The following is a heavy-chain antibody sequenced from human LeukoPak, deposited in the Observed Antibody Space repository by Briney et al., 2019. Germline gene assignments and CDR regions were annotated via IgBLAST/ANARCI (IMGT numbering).Heavy chain of an antibody. Sequence: GGSLRLSCAAFGFTFSSYSMNWVRQAPGKGLEWVSSISSSSSYIYYADSVKGRFTISRDNAKNSLYLQMNSLRAEDTAVYYCARATVTTEDAFDIWGQGTMVTVSS. J-gene: IGHJ3*02. CDR1: GFTFSSYS. D-gene: IGHD4-17*01. CDR2: ISSSSSYI. V-gene: IGHV3-21*01. CDR3: ARATVTTEDAFDI.